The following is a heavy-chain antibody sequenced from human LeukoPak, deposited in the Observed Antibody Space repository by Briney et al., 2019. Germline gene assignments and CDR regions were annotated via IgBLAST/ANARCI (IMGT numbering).Heavy chain of an antibody. J-gene: IGHJ5*02. CDR2: VDPEDGET. CDR1: GYTFTDYY. V-gene: IGHV1-69-2*01. D-gene: IGHD1-1*01. Sequence: ASVKVSCKASGYTFTDYYMHRVQQAPGKGLEWMGLVDPEDGETIYAEKFQGRVTITADTSTDTAYMELSSLRSEDTAVYYCATGRHWVDDPWGQGTLVTVSS. CDR3: ATGRHWVDDP.